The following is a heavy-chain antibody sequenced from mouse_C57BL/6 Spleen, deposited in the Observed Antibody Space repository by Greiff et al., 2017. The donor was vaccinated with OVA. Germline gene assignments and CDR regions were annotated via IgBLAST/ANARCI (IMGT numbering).Heavy chain of an antibody. Sequence: VQLQESGAELARPGASVKLSCKASGYTFTSYGISWVKQRTGQGLEWIGEIYPRSGNTYYNEKFKGKATLTADKSSSTAYMELRSLTSEDSAVYFCARKDYGSRFAMDYWGQGTSVTVSS. V-gene: IGHV1-81*01. CDR3: ARKDYGSRFAMDY. CDR2: IYPRSGNT. CDR1: GYTFTSYG. D-gene: IGHD1-1*01. J-gene: IGHJ4*01.